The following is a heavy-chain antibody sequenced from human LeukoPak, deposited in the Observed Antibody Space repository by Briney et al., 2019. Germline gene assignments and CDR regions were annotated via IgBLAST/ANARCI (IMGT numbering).Heavy chain of an antibody. CDR2: LNWNGGRT. CDR3: AKDRSFIGLDI. V-gene: IGHV3-20*04. J-gene: IGHJ3*02. CDR1: GFKFDDHG. Sequence: TGGSLRLSCAASGFKFDDHGMSWVRQVPGKGLEWVSGLNWNGGRTGYADSVKGRFIISRDNAKNSLYLQMNSLRAEDTAFYYCAKDRSFIGLDIWGQGTMVIVSS. D-gene: IGHD1-26*01.